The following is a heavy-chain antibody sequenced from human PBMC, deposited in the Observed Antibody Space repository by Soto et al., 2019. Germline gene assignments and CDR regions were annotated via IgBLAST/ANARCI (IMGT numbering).Heavy chain of an antibody. CDR1: GFTFSSYG. J-gene: IGHJ6*02. CDR3: AKDEWLARDYYYGMDV. D-gene: IGHD6-19*01. V-gene: IGHV3-30*18. Sequence: GGSLRLSCAASGFTFSSYGMHWVRQAPGKGLEGVAVISYDGSNKYYADSVKGRFTISRDNSKNTLYLQMNSLRAEDTAVYYRAKDEWLARDYYYGMDVWGQGTTVTVSS. CDR2: ISYDGSNK.